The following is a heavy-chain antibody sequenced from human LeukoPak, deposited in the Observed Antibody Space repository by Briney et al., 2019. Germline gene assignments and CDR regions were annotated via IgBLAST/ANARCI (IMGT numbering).Heavy chain of an antibody. CDR2: ISSSRSYI. CDR3: ASTVRFLERFPGTYYFDY. Sequence: GGSLRLSCAASGFTFSRYSMNWARQAPGKGLEWVSSISSSRSYIYYADSEKGRFTISRDNAKNSLYLQMNHLSAEETAVYYCASTVRFLERFPGTYYFDYWGQGTLVTVSS. J-gene: IGHJ4*02. CDR1: GFTFSRYS. D-gene: IGHD3-3*01. V-gene: IGHV3-21*01.